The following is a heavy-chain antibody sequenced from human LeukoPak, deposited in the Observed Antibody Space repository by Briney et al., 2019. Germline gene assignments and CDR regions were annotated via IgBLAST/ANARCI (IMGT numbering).Heavy chain of an antibody. Sequence: PGESLKISCKGSGYNFINYWIGWVRQMPGKGLEWMGVIYPGNSDARYSPSFQGQVTISADKSISTAYLQWSSLKASDTAMYYCAREVKTAVVSPSHFDYWGQGTLVTVSS. CDR1: GYNFINYW. D-gene: IGHD4-23*01. V-gene: IGHV5-51*01. CDR3: AREVKTAVVSPSHFDY. J-gene: IGHJ4*02. CDR2: IYPGNSDA.